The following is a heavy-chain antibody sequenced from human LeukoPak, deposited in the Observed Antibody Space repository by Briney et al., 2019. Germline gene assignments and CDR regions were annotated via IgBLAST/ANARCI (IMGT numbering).Heavy chain of an antibody. CDR1: GYSFTSYW. J-gene: IGHJ6*03. V-gene: IGHV5-51*01. CDR3: ARRAYSSGLPRDSYYYYYMDV. Sequence: GESLKISCKGSGYSFTSYWIGWVRQMPGKGLEWMGIIYPGDSDTRYSPSFQGQVTISADKSISTAYLQWSSLKASDTAMYYCARRAYSSGLPRDSYYYYYMDVWGKGTTVTVSS. CDR2: IYPGDSDT. D-gene: IGHD6-19*01.